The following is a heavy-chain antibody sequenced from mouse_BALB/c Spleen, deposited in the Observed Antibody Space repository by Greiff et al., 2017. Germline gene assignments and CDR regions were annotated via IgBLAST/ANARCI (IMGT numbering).Heavy chain of an antibody. Sequence: EVQLQQSGTVLARPGASVKMSCKASGYSFTSYWMHWVKQRPGQGLEWIGAIYPGNSDTSYNQKFKGKAKLTAVTSASTAYMELSSLTNEDSAVYYCTREGDGYPYYAMDYWGQGTSVTVSS. CDR2: IYPGNSDT. CDR1: GYSFTSYW. CDR3: TREGDGYPYYAMDY. D-gene: IGHD2-3*01. V-gene: IGHV1-5*01. J-gene: IGHJ4*01.